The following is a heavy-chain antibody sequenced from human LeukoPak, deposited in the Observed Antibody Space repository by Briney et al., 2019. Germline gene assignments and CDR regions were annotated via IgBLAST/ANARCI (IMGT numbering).Heavy chain of an antibody. CDR3: ARGSAYYYDSSGFSYCDY. D-gene: IGHD3-22*01. CDR1: GFTFSSYR. V-gene: IGHV3-21*01. CDR2: ISSSSSNI. Sequence: GGSLRLSCAASGFTFSSYRMNWVRQAPGKGLEWVSSISSSSSNIDYADSVKGRFTISRDNSKNTLYVQLNSLSVEDTAVYYCARGSAYYYDSSGFSYCDYWGPGTLVTVSS. J-gene: IGHJ4*02.